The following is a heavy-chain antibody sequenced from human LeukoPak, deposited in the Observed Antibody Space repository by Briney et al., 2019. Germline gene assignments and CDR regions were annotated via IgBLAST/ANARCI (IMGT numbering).Heavy chain of an antibody. Sequence: ASVKVSCKASGGTFSSYAISWVRQAPGQGLEWMGGIIPIFGTANCAQKFQGRVTITADKSTSTAYMELGSLRSEDTAVYYCARGAAAGEVDYWGQGTLVTVSS. CDR1: GGTFSSYA. J-gene: IGHJ4*02. CDR2: IIPIFGTA. V-gene: IGHV1-69*06. D-gene: IGHD6-13*01. CDR3: ARGAAAGEVDY.